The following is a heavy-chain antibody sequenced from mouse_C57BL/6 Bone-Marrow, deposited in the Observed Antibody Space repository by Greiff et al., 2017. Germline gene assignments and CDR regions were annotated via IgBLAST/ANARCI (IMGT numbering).Heavy chain of an antibody. Sequence: QVQLKESGAELARPGASVKLSCKASGYTFTSYGISWVKQRTGQGLEWIGEIYPRSGNTYYNEKFKGKATLTADKSSSTAYMELRSLTSEDSAVYFCARTTAQAPFAYWGQGTLVTVSA. CDR3: ARTTAQAPFAY. J-gene: IGHJ3*01. CDR2: IYPRSGNT. V-gene: IGHV1-81*01. D-gene: IGHD3-2*02. CDR1: GYTFTSYG.